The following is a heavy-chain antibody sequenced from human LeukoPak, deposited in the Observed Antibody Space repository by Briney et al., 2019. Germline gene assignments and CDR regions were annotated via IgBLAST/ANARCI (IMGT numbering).Heavy chain of an antibody. CDR2: INPTGGST. D-gene: IGHD6-19*01. J-gene: IGHJ4*02. V-gene: IGHV1-46*01. CDR3: ARDEQQWLAKKFDY. Sequence: ASVKVSCKASGYTFTSYYMHWVRQAPGQGLEWMGLINPTGGSTGYAQKFQGRVTMTRDMSTSTDYMELSSLRSEDTAMYYCARDEQQWLAKKFDYWGQGTLVTVSS. CDR1: GYTFTSYY.